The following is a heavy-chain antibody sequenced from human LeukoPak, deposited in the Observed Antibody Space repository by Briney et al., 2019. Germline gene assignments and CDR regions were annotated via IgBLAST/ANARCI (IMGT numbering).Heavy chain of an antibody. CDR1: GGPISSGGYY. Sequence: SQTLSLTCTVPGGPISSGGYYWSWIRQHTGKGLEWIGYIYYSGSTYYNPSLKSRVTISVDTSKNQFSLKLSSVTAADTAVYYCAREIWSGYYTKYYYYGMDVWGQGTTVTVSS. D-gene: IGHD3-3*01. CDR2: IYYSGST. V-gene: IGHV4-31*03. J-gene: IGHJ6*02. CDR3: AREIWSGYYTKYYYYGMDV.